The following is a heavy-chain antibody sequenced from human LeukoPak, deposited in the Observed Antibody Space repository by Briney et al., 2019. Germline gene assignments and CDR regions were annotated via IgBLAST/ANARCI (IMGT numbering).Heavy chain of an antibody. CDR3: ATGIQLSPAASFYFDY. CDR1: GYTGSILS. V-gene: IGHV1-24*01. D-gene: IGHD5-18*01. Sequence: ASVKLSCKGSGYTGSILSMHWGRHAPGKGLELMGGFDPGASETIYEQRLQGRLTVTKDISTDTANMGMSRLRSEDTAVYYCATGIQLSPAASFYFDYWGQGTLVTVSP. CDR2: FDPGASET. J-gene: IGHJ4*02.